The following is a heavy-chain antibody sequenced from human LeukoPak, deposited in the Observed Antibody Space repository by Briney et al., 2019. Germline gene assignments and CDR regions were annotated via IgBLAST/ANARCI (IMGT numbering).Heavy chain of an antibody. CDR2: IYYSGST. V-gene: IGHV4-39*01. D-gene: IGHD1-7*01. J-gene: IGHJ4*02. Sequence: SETLSLTCTVSGGSISSSSYYWGWIRQPPGKGLEWIGSIYYSGSTYYNPSLKSRVTISVDTSKNQFSLKLSSVTAADTAVYYCARHRTPPLLLYNWNSPYYFDYWGQGTLVTVSS. CDR3: ARHRTPPLLLYNWNSPYYFDY. CDR1: GGSISSSSYY.